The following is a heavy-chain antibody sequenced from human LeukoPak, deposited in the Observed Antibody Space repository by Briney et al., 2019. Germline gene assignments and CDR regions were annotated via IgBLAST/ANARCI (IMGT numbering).Heavy chain of an antibody. V-gene: IGHV4-59*01. CDR2: IYHSGST. J-gene: IGHJ6*02. CDR1: GGSISSYY. Sequence: PSETLSLTCTVPGGSISSYYWNWIRQPPGKGLEWIGYIYHSGSTNYNPSLKSRVTISVDTSKNQFSLKLNSVTAADTAVYYCARAMRGSYLYYGLDVWGQGTTVTASS. CDR3: ARAMRGSYLYYGLDV. D-gene: IGHD1-26*01.